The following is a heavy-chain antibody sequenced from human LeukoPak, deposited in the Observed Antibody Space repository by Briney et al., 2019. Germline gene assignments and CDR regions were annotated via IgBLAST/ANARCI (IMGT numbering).Heavy chain of an antibody. J-gene: IGHJ3*02. CDR1: GGSISSGGYY. D-gene: IGHD3-22*01. V-gene: IGHV4-31*03. Sequence: SQTLSLTCTVSGGSISSGGYYWSWIRQHPGKGLEWIGYIYYSGSTYYNPFLKSRVTISVDTSKNQFSLKLSSVTAADTAVYYCARDYYDSSGYAFDIWGQGTMVTVSS. CDR3: ARDYYDSSGYAFDI. CDR2: IYYSGST.